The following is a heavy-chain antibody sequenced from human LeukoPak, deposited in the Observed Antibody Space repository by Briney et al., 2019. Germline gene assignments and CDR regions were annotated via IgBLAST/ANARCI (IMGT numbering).Heavy chain of an antibody. D-gene: IGHD6-13*01. Sequence: GGSLRLSCAASGFTFSSYGMHWVRQAPGKGLEWVAVIWYDGSNKYYADSVKGRFTISRDNSKNTLYLQMNSLRAEDTAVYYCARDRFVVAAAGIRNWFDPWGQGTLVTVSS. CDR3: ARDRFVVAAAGIRNWFDP. J-gene: IGHJ5*02. V-gene: IGHV3-33*01. CDR1: GFTFSSYG. CDR2: IWYDGSNK.